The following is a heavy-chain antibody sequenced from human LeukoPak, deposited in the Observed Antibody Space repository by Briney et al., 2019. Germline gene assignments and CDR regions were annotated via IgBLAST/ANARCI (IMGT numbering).Heavy chain of an antibody. CDR3: ASAYDSSAEYFQH. J-gene: IGHJ1*01. D-gene: IGHD3-22*01. V-gene: IGHV1-69*04. CDR2: IIPILGIA. Sequence: SVKVSCKASGGTFSSYAIRWVRQAPGQGLEWMGRIIPILGIANYAQKFQGRVTITADKSTSTAYMELSSLRSEDTAVYYCASAYDSSAEYFQHWGQGTLVTVSS. CDR1: GGTFSSYA.